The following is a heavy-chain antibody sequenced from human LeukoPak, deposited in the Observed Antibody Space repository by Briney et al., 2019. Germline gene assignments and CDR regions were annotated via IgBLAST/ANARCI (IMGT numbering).Heavy chain of an antibody. J-gene: IGHJ6*02. Sequence: SETLSLTCTVSGASISSSNYYWGWIRQPPGTGLEWIGSIYYGGSTYYKSSLRSRVTISVDTSKNQSSLKVSSVTAADRAVYYCARGQLALYYYNGMDVWGQGTTVTVSS. CDR2: IYYGGST. CDR3: ARGQLALYYYNGMDV. D-gene: IGHD1-1*01. V-gene: IGHV4-39*01. CDR1: GASISSSNYY.